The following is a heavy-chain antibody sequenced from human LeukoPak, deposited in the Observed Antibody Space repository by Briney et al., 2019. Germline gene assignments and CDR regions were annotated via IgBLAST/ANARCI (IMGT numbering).Heavy chain of an antibody. J-gene: IGHJ4*02. CDR2: IRYDGSNK. Sequence: GGSLRLSCAASGFTFSSYGTHWVRQAPGKGLEWVAFIRYDGSNKYYADSVKGRFTISRDNSKNTLYLQMNSLRAEDTAVYYCAKGVVVAPDVTPFDYWGQGTLVTVSS. D-gene: IGHD2-2*01. CDR1: GFTFSSYG. CDR3: AKGVVVAPDVTPFDY. V-gene: IGHV3-30*02.